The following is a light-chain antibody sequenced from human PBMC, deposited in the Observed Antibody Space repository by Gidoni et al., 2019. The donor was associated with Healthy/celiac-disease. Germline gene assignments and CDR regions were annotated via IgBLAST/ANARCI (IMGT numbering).Light chain of an antibody. V-gene: IGKV4-1*01. CDR3: QQYYSTPLT. CDR2: WAS. Sequence: TINCKSSQSVLYSSNNKNYLAWYQQKPGQPPKLLIYWASTRESGVPDRFSGSGSGTDFTLTVSSLQAEDVAVYYCQQYYSTPLTFGGGTKVEIK. J-gene: IGKJ4*01. CDR1: QSVLYSSNNKNY.